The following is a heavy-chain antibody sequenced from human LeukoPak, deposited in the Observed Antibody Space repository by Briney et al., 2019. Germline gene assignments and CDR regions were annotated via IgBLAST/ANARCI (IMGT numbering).Heavy chain of an antibody. CDR2: IWYDGSNK. V-gene: IGHV3-33*08. CDR3: ARDAGRYFDWLGY. Sequence: PGESLRPSCAVAAFTFSSYGMHWVRQAPCKGLEWVAVIWYDGSNKYYADSGKDRLTISRDNSKNTLYLQMNSLRAEDTAVYYCARDAGRYFDWLGYWGEGALVTVSS. D-gene: IGHD3-9*01. CDR1: AFTFSSYG. J-gene: IGHJ4*02.